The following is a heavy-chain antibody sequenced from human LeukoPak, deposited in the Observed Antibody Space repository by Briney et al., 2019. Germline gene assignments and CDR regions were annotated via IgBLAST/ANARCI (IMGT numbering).Heavy chain of an antibody. V-gene: IGHV3-30*04. CDR1: GFTFSYYA. J-gene: IGHJ4*02. D-gene: IGHD3-3*01. Sequence: GGSLRLSCAASGFTFSYYAMHWVRQAPGKGLEWVALILYDGSNKYYADSVRGRFTISRDNSKNTLYLQVNTLRVDDTAVYYCATCLGSGYYFDYWGQGTLVTVSS. CDR2: ILYDGSNK. CDR3: ATCLGSGYYFDY.